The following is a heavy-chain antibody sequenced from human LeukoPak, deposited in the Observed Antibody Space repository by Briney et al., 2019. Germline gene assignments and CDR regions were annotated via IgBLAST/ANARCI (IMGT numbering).Heavy chain of an antibody. J-gene: IGHJ3*02. V-gene: IGHV3-33*01. D-gene: IGHD3-9*01. CDR1: TFTFSSNG. CDR2: IWYDGSNK. Sequence: GRSLRFSCAASTFTFSSNGMHCDRQAPSKGLEWVAVIWYDGSNKYYADSVKGRFTISRDNSKNTLYLQMNSLRAEDTAVYYCARDGLLRYCDWLPGAFDIWGQGTMVTVSS. CDR3: ARDGLLRYCDWLPGAFDI.